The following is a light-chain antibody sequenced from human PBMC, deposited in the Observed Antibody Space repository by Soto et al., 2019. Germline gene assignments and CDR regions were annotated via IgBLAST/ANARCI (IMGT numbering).Light chain of an antibody. Sequence: EIVMTQSPATLSVSPGERATLSCRPSQSVSDNLAWYQQKPGQAPSLLIYGASTGASGIPARFSGSGSGTEFTLTISSLQPEDFAVYYCQQYNSWPLTFGPGTKVDI. CDR1: QSVSDN. CDR3: QQYNSWPLT. J-gene: IGKJ3*01. V-gene: IGKV3-15*01. CDR2: GAS.